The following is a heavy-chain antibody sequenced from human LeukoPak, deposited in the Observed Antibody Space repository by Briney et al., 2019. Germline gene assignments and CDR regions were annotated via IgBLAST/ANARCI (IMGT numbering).Heavy chain of an antibody. CDR2: ISYTADS. J-gene: IGHJ4*02. D-gene: IGHD3-10*01. V-gene: IGHV4-59*08. CDR1: GDSVTSSY. Sequence: SETLSLTCSVSGDSVTSSYLSWLRQPPGKGLEWIGYISYTADSNYNPSLKSRVTISTDTSKNQFSLKLSSVTATDTAVYYCATSSHSGSYRAHWGQGTLVTVSS. CDR3: ATSSHSGSYRAH.